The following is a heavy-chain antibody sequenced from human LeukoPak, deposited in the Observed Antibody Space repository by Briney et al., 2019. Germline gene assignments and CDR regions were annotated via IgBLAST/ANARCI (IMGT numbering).Heavy chain of an antibody. J-gene: IGHJ4*02. CDR2: IIPILGIA. V-gene: IGHV1-69*04. CDR1: GGTFSSYA. D-gene: IGHD3-10*01. CDR3: ATHAMVRGVNPQPFDY. Sequence: SVKVSCKASGGTFSSYAISWVRQAPGQGLEWMGRIIPILGIANYAQKFQGRVTITADKSTSTAYMELSSLRSEDTAVYYCATHAMVRGVNPQPFDYWGQGTLVTVSS.